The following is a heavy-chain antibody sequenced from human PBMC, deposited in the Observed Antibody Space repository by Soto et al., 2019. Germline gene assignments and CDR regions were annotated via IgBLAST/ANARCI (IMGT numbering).Heavy chain of an antibody. V-gene: IGHV3-33*01. J-gene: IGHJ6*02. CDR1: GFTFSSYG. D-gene: IGHD4-4*01. CDR3: AREDYSNYQNYYYGMDV. CDR2: IWYDGSNK. Sequence: PGGSLRLSCAASGFTFSSYGMHWVRQAPGKGLEWVAVIWYDGSNKYYADSVKGRFTISRDNSKNTLYLQMNSLRAEDTAVYYCAREDYSNYQNYYYGMDVWGQGTTVTVSS.